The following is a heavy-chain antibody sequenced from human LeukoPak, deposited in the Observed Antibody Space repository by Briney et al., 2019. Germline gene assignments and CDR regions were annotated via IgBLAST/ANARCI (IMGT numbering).Heavy chain of an antibody. CDR1: GFTFSSYS. CDR3: AKGPSRAATGPFDY. CDR2: ISSSSSNI. J-gene: IGHJ4*02. D-gene: IGHD6-13*01. V-gene: IGHV3-21*04. Sequence: PGGSLRLSCAASGFTFSSYSMHWLRQAPGKGLEWVSYISSSSSNIYYADSVKGRFTISRDNSKNTLYLQMNSLRAEDTAVYYCAKGPSRAATGPFDYWGRRALVAVSS.